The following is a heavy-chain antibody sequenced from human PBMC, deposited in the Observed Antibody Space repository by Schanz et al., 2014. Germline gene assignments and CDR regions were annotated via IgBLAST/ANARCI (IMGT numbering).Heavy chain of an antibody. CDR2: VIPILGIA. D-gene: IGHD4-17*01. CDR3: ARTIAYGGSSGYFDY. CDR1: GGTFSRLT. J-gene: IGHJ4*02. Sequence: QVQLVQSGADVKKPGSSVRVSCKASGGTFSRLTFSWVRQAPGQGLEWMGRVIPILGIANYAQKFQGRVTITADRSTSTAYMELSSLRSEDTAVYYCARTIAYGGSSGYFDYWGQGTLVTVSS. V-gene: IGHV1-69*02.